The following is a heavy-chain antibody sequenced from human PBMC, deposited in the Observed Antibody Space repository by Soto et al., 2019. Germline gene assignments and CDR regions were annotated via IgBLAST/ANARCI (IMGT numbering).Heavy chain of an antibody. D-gene: IGHD4-17*01. CDR2: IYSTGNT. J-gene: IGHJ4*02. V-gene: IGHV3-66*01. Sequence: EVKLVESGGGLVQPGGSLRLSCAASGVTVSNNYMTWVGQAPGKGLELVSSIYSTGNTFYADSVKGRFTISRDNSKNTLYLQMNSLRVEDTAVYYCARNVPVTTLGYWGQGTLVTVSS. CDR1: GVTVSNNY. CDR3: ARNVPVTTLGY.